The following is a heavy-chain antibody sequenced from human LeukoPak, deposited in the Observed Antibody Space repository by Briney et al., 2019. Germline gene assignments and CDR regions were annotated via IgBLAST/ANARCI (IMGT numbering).Heavy chain of an antibody. CDR2: IYYSGST. Sequence: SETLSLTCTVSGGSISSYYWSWIRQPPGKGLEWIGYIYYSGSTTYNPSLKSRVTISVDTSKNQFSLTLSSVTAADTAVYYCARLISSGLYIGAFDIWGQGTMVTVSS. CDR1: GGSISSYY. V-gene: IGHV4-59*08. D-gene: IGHD6-19*01. J-gene: IGHJ3*02. CDR3: ARLISSGLYIGAFDI.